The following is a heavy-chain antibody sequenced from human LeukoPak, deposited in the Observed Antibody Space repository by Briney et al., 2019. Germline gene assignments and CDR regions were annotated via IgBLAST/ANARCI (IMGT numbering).Heavy chain of an antibody. CDR1: GYTFTGYY. CDR3: ARAPTGGEIGGAPWYYFDY. CDR2: INPNSGDT. V-gene: IGHV1-2*02. D-gene: IGHD3-16*01. J-gene: IGHJ4*02. Sequence: ASVKVSCKASGYTFTGYYMHWVRQAPGQGLEWMGWINPNSGDTNYAQKFQGRVTMTRDTSISTAYMELSSLRSDDTAVYYCARAPTGGEIGGAPWYYFDYWGQGTLVTVSS.